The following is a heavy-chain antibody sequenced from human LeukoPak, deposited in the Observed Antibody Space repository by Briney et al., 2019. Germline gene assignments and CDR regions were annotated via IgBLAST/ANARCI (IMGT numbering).Heavy chain of an antibody. J-gene: IGHJ5*02. D-gene: IGHD2-2*01. CDR1: GFTFRSYG. CDR3: ARDQGSSTQDWFDP. CDR2: IWYDGSNK. V-gene: IGHV3-33*01. Sequence: GGSLRLSCAAYGFTFRSYGMHWVRQAPGKGLEWVAVIWYDGSNKYYADSVKGRFTISRDNSKNTLYLQMNSLRAEDTAVYYCARDQGSSTQDWFDPWGQGTLVTVSS.